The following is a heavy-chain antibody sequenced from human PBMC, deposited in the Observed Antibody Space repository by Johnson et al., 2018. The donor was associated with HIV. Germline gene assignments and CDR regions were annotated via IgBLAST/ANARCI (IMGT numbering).Heavy chain of an antibody. J-gene: IGHJ3*02. CDR3: ARVGGYRAFDS. CDR1: GFTFSSYD. D-gene: IGHD5-18*01. V-gene: IGHV3-13*01. CDR2: IGTAGDT. Sequence: VQLVESGGGLVQPGGSLRLSCAASGFTFSSYDMHWVRQATGKGLEWVSAIGTAGDTYYPGSVKGRFTISRENAKNSLYLQMNSLRAGDTAVYYCARVGGYRAFDSWGQGTMVTVSS.